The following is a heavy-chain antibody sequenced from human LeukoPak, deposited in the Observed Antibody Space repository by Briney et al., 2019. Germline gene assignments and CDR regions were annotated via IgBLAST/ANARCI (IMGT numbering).Heavy chain of an antibody. J-gene: IGHJ4*02. CDR3: AKDPRTRVTGSYYVGDY. D-gene: IGHD1-26*01. Sequence: GGSLRLSCAASGFTFSSYAMSWVRQAPGKGLEWVSATSGSGGSTYYADSVKGRFTISRDNSKNTLYLQMNSLRAEDTAVYYCAKDPRTRVTGSYYVGDYWGQGTLVTVSS. CDR2: TSGSGGST. V-gene: IGHV3-23*01. CDR1: GFTFSSYA.